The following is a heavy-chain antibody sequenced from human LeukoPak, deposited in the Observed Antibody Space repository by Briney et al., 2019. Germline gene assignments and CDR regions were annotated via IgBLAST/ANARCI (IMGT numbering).Heavy chain of an antibody. D-gene: IGHD2-2*01. CDR1: GFTFSSYS. CDR2: ISSSSSYI. J-gene: IGHJ4*02. Sequence: PGGSLRLSCAASGFTFSSYSMNWVRQAPGKGLEWVASISSSSSYIYYVDSVKGRFTISRDNAKNSLFLLMDSLRAEDTAVYYCAREGCSSTTCSFDSWGQGTLVTVSS. CDR3: AREGCSSTTCSFDS. V-gene: IGHV3-21*01.